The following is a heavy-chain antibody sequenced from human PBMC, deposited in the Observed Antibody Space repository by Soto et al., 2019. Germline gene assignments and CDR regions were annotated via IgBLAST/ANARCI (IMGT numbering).Heavy chain of an antibody. D-gene: IGHD2-15*01. Sequence: QVQLVQSGAEVKKPGPSVKVSCKASGGTFSSYTISWVRQAPGQGLEWMGRIIPILGIANYAQKFQGRVTITADKSTSTAYMELSSLRSEDTAVYYCARDKGPRGGSSIGCDYWGQGTLVTVSS. CDR2: IIPILGIA. J-gene: IGHJ4*02. CDR3: ARDKGPRGGSSIGCDY. CDR1: GGTFSSYT. V-gene: IGHV1-69*08.